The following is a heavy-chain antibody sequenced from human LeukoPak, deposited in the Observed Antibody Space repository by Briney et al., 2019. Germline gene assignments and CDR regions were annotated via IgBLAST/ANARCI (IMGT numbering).Heavy chain of an antibody. J-gene: IGHJ4*02. CDR2: IYHSGST. CDR1: GGSISSGGYS. Sequence: SETLSLTCAVSGGSISSGGYSWSWIRQPPEKGLEWIGYIYHSGSTYYNPSLKSRVTISVDRSKNQFSLKLSSVTAADTAVYYCARGVLREYYFDYWGQGTLVTVSS. CDR3: ARGVLREYYFDY. V-gene: IGHV4-30-2*01.